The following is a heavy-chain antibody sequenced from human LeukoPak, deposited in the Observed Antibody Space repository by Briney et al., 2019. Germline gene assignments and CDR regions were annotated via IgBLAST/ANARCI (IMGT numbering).Heavy chain of an antibody. J-gene: IGHJ6*01. V-gene: IGHV3-11*01. D-gene: IGHD3-16*01. Sequence: PGGSLRLSCAASGFTFSDYNMNWIRQAPGKGLEWVANISSSGFSVDYAHSVKGRFIISRDNVKNTLSLQMSSLRAGDTAVYYCARKILITFGPNSHPMDVWGQGTTVTVSP. CDR2: ISSSGFSV. CDR1: GFTFSDYN. CDR3: ARKILITFGPNSHPMDV.